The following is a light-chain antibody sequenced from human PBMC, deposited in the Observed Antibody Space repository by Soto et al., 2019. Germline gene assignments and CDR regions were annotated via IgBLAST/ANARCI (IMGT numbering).Light chain of an antibody. Sequence: DIQMTQSPSSVSASLGDRVTITCRASQGISSWLAWYQQKPGRAPQLLIYAASSLQTGVPLRFSGSGSGTDFTLTISGLPPEDFATYYCQQLNSFPLTFGQGTRLEIK. CDR3: QQLNSFPLT. CDR2: AAS. J-gene: IGKJ5*01. CDR1: QGISSW. V-gene: IGKV1D-12*01.